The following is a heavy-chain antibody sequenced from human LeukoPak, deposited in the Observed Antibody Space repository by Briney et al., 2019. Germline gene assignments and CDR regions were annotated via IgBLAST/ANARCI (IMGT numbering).Heavy chain of an antibody. CDR3: VCLGLLPSYGIAA. CDR2: INSDGSSI. J-gene: IGHJ6*02. CDR1: GFTFSNYC. Sequence: GGSLRLSCAASGFTFSNYCMHWVRQAPGKGLVWVSRINSDGSSINYADSVKGRFTISRDNAKNTLYLQMNSLRAEDTAVYYCVCLGLLPSYGIAAWGQGNTGTLSS. V-gene: IGHV3-74*01. D-gene: IGHD2/OR15-2a*01.